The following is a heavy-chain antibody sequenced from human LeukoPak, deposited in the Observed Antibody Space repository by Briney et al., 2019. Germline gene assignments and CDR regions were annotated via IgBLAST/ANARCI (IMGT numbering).Heavy chain of an antibody. Sequence: SETLSLTCAVYGGSFSGYYWSWIRQPPGKGLEWIGEINHSGSTNYNPSLKSRVTISVDTSKNQFSLKLSSVTAADTAVYYCARDYGDTAMVYWGQGTLVTVSS. CDR2: INHSGST. CDR1: GGSFSGYY. J-gene: IGHJ4*02. CDR3: ARDYGDTAMVY. D-gene: IGHD5-18*01. V-gene: IGHV4-34*01.